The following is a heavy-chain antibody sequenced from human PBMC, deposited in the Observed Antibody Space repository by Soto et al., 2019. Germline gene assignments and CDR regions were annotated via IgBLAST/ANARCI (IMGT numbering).Heavy chain of an antibody. Sequence: QVQLVQSGAEVKKPGASVKVSCKASGYTFTSYDINWVRQATGQGLEWMGWMNPNSGNTGYAQKFQGRVTMTRNTSISTAYMELSSLRSEDTAVYYCARGTITMVRDPIDGMDVWGQGTTVTVSS. CDR2: MNPNSGNT. J-gene: IGHJ6*02. CDR3: ARGTITMVRDPIDGMDV. V-gene: IGHV1-8*01. D-gene: IGHD3-10*01. CDR1: GYTFTSYD.